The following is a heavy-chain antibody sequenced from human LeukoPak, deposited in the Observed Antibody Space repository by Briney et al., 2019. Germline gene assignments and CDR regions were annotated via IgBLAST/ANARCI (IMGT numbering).Heavy chain of an antibody. V-gene: IGHV4-38-2*02. CDR1: GYSISSGYY. D-gene: IGHD4-17*01. CDR3: AKITPGDYARERFNWFDP. Sequence: SETLSLTCTVSGYSISSGYYWGWIRQPPGKGLEWIGSIYHSGSTYYNPSLKSRVTISVDTSKNQFSLRLRSVTAADTAVYYCAKITPGDYARERFNWFDPWGQGTLVTVSS. J-gene: IGHJ5*02. CDR2: IYHSGST.